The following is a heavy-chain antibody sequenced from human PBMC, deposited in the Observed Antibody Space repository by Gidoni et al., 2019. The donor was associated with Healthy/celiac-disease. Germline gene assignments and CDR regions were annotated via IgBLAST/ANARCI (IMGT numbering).Heavy chain of an antibody. J-gene: IGHJ1*01. CDR1: GFTFRSYA. V-gene: IGHV3-30*04. Sequence: QVQLVESGGGVVQPGRSLRLSCAASGFTFRSYAMHWVRQAPGKGLEWVAVISYDGSNKYYADSVKGRFTIFRDNSKNTLYLQMNSLRAEDTAVYYCARGYVEMATITQHWGQGTLVTVSS. D-gene: IGHD5-12*01. CDR2: ISYDGSNK. CDR3: ARGYVEMATITQH.